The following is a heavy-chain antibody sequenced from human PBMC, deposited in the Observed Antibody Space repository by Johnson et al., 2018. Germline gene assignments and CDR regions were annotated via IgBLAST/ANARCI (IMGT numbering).Heavy chain of an antibody. Sequence: QVQLVQSGGGVVQPGRSLRLSCAASGFTFSSYGIHWVRQAPGKGLEWVAGISYDGSNKYYADSVKGRFTISRANSKNSLYLQMNSLRDEDTAVYYCARDRSGSYLGYFQHWGQGTLVTVSS. CDR3: ARDRSGSYLGYFQH. J-gene: IGHJ1*01. CDR1: GFTFSSYG. CDR2: ISYDGSNK. D-gene: IGHD1-26*01. V-gene: IGHV3-30*03.